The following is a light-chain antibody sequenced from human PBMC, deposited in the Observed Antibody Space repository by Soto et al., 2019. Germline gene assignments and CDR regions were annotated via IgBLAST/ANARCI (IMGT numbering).Light chain of an antibody. CDR3: ATWDDSVYV. V-gene: IGLV1-44*01. J-gene: IGLJ1*01. CDR1: TSNIGTNT. CDR2: TND. Sequence: QSVLTQSPSVSGTPGQRVAISCSGSTSNIGTNTVNWFQHLPGTAPKLLIYTNDQRPSGVPDRFSGSRSGTSASLAISGLQSEDEADYYCATWDDSVYVFGTGTKVTVL.